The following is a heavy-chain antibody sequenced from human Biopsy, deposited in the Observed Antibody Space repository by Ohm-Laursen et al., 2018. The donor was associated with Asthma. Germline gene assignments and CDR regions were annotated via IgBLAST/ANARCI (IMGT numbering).Heavy chain of an antibody. Sequence: SLRLSCTASGFTFSNYAMTWVRQAPGKGLEWVSAISGGGGGTKYADSVKGRFTISRDNSKNPLSLQMSSLRAEDTPLYYCAKDLSKAVGGSNDYYYGMDVWGQGTTVTVAS. J-gene: IGHJ6*02. CDR2: ISGGGGGT. CDR1: GFTFSNYA. CDR3: AKDLSKAVGGSNDYYYGMDV. V-gene: IGHV3-23*01. D-gene: IGHD6-19*01.